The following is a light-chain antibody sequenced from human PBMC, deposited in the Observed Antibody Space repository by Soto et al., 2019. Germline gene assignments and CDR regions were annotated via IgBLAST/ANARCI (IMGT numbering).Light chain of an antibody. Sequence: ALTQPPSASGSPGQSVTIACTGTKNDIGVYDFVSWYQHHPGKAPRLIIYEVVQRPSGVPDRFSGSKSGNTASLTVSGLQAADEADYFCKSYAGSNTYVFGSGT. V-gene: IGLV2-8*01. CDR3: KSYAGSNTYV. CDR2: EVV. J-gene: IGLJ1*01. CDR1: KNDIGVYDF.